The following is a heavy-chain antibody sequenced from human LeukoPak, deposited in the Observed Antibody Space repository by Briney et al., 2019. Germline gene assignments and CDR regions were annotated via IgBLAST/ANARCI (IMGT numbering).Heavy chain of an antibody. D-gene: IGHD4-23*01. Sequence: GGSLRLSCAASGFTFSSYWMNWVRQAPGKGLVWVSRIASDGSSTTYADSVKGRFSISRDNAKNTLYLQMNSLRVEDTAVYYCARGRPHGNDYWGQGALVTVSS. J-gene: IGHJ4*02. V-gene: IGHV3-74*01. CDR3: ARGRPHGNDY. CDR2: IASDGSST. CDR1: GFTFSSYW.